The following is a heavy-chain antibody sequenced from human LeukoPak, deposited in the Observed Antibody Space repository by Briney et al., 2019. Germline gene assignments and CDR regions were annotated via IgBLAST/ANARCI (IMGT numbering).Heavy chain of an antibody. J-gene: IGHJ5*02. CDR1: GHTFTSYY. V-gene: IGHV1-46*01. D-gene: IGHD3-16*01. CDR3: ARAVGEDWFDP. Sequence: ASVKVSCKASGHTFTSYYMHWVRQAPGQGLEWMGIINPSGGSTSYAQKFQGRVTMTRDMSTSTVYMELSSLRSEDTAVYYCARAVGEDWFDPWGQGTLVTVSS. CDR2: INPSGGST.